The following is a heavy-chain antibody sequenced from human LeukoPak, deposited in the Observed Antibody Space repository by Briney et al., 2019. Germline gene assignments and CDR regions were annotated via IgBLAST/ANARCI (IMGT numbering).Heavy chain of an antibody. CDR1: GDSISSSNCY. D-gene: IGHD5/OR15-5a*01. CDR3: ARQTGSGLFSLP. Sequence: SETLSLTCTVSGDSISSSNCYWGWIRQAPGKGLEWIGNIYFSGGTYYNASLKSRVTISADTSKNQFSLKLSSVTAADTAVYYCARQTGSGLFSLPGGQGTLVTVSS. V-gene: IGHV4-39*01. J-gene: IGHJ4*02. CDR2: IYFSGGT.